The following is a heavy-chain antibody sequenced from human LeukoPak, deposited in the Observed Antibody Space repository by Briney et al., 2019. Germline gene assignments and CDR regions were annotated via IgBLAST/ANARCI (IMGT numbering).Heavy chain of an antibody. J-gene: IGHJ6*02. CDR1: GYTFTSYA. D-gene: IGHD3-10*01. Sequence: ASVKVSCKASGYTFTSYAMHWVRQAPGQRLEWMGWMNAGNGNTKYSQKFQGRVTITRDTSASTAYMELSSLRSEDTAVYYCARDRRPMSLWGGGGMDVWGQGTTVTVSS. CDR2: MNAGNGNT. V-gene: IGHV1-3*01. CDR3: ARDRRPMSLWGGGGMDV.